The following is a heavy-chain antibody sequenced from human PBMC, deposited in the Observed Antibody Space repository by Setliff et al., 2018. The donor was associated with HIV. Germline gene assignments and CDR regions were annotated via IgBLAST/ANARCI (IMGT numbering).Heavy chain of an antibody. CDR3: VKGGMTNAAFNI. Sequence: GGSLRLSCAASGFTFSDYYMSWLRQAPGKGLEWVSYISRDGNTIYYADNVKGRFTISRDNSKNTLYLQMNSLRLEDTALYYCVKGGMTNAAFNIWGPGTMVTVSS. J-gene: IGHJ3*02. CDR1: GFTFSDYY. D-gene: IGHD3-16*01. V-gene: IGHV3-11*04. CDR2: ISRDGNTI.